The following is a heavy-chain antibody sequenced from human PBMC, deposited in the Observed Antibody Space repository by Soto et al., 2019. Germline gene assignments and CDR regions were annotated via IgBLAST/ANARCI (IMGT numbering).Heavy chain of an antibody. Sequence: EVQVLESGGGLVQPGGSLRLSCVASGFTFSIYAMSWVRQAPGKGLEWVSFVSGSGGSTDYADSVKGRFTISRDNSKSTLYLQLNSLRAEDTAMYYCAKRSFQLGLPFDYWGQGTLVTVSS. CDR3: AKRSFQLGLPFDY. J-gene: IGHJ4*02. D-gene: IGHD6-13*01. CDR1: GFTFSIYA. CDR2: VSGSGGST. V-gene: IGHV3-23*01.